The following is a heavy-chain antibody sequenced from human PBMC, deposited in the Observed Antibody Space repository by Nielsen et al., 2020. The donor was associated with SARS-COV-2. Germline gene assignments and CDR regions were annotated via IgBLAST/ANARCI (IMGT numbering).Heavy chain of an antibody. CDR3: ARHRKLWLQWALDGMDV. D-gene: IGHD5-18*01. V-gene: IGHV4-39*01. Sequence: GSLRLSCTVSGGSISSSSYYWGWIRQPPGKGLEWIGSIYYSGSTYYNPSLKSRVTISVDTSKNQFSLKLSSVTAADTAVYYCARHRKLWLQWALDGMDVWGQGTTVTVSS. J-gene: IGHJ6*02. CDR2: IYYSGST. CDR1: GGSISSSSYY.